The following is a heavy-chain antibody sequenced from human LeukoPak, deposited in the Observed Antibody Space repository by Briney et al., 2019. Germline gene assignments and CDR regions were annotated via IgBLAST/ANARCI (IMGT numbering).Heavy chain of an antibody. J-gene: IGHJ4*02. D-gene: IGHD3-16*02. Sequence: GGALRPSFSAPGFPLTDYYMSWVRPAPGKGVGGGSSLSSSGSTIYYADSVKGRFTISRDNAKNSLYLQMNSLRAEDTAVYYCARGVMITFGGVIVPDYDWGQGTLVTVSS. CDR1: GFPLTDYY. V-gene: IGHV3-11*01. CDR2: LSSSGSTI. CDR3: ARGVMITFGGVIVPDYD.